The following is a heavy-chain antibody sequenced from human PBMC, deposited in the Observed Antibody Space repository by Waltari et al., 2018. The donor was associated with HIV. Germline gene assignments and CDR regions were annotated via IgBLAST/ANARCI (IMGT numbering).Heavy chain of an antibody. J-gene: IGHJ3*02. CDR1: VGSISSSSHY. CDR3: ARQGYYYDSSGYYTGAFDI. V-gene: IGHV4-39*01. CDR2: IYYSGST. Sequence: QLQLQESGPGLVKPSETLSLTCTVSVGSISSSSHYCGWIRRPPGKGLEWIGSIYYSGSTYYNPSLKSRVTISVDTSKNQFSLKLSSVTAADTAVYYCARQGYYYDSSGYYTGAFDIWGQGTVVTVSS. D-gene: IGHD3-22*01.